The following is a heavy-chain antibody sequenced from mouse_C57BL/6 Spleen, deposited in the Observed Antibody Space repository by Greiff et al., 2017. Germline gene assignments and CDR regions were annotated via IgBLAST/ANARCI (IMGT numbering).Heavy chain of an antibody. J-gene: IGHJ4*01. CDR2: LYPGDGDT. CDR3: ARLMVVARGYAMDY. CDR1: GYAFSSSW. V-gene: IGHV1-82*01. D-gene: IGHD1-1*01. Sequence: QVQLKESGPELVKPGASVKISCKASGYAFSSSWMNWVKQRPGKGLEWIGRLYPGDGDTNYNGKFKGKATLTADKSSSTAYMQLSSLTSEDSAVYFCARLMVVARGYAMDYGGQGTSVTVAS.